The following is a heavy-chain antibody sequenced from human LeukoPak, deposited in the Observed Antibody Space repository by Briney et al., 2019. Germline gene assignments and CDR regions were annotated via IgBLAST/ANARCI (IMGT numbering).Heavy chain of an antibody. J-gene: IGHJ4*02. CDR1: GFAFSDYE. CDR2: MTASGGGT. CDR3: AGRPLSGSFRNFDC. V-gene: IGHV3-23*01. D-gene: IGHD1-26*01. Sequence: GGSLRLSCAASGFAFSDYEMSWVRQAPGKGLEWVSTMTASGGGTFYADSVKGRFTISRDNSKNTLYLQMNSLRPEDTALYYCAGRPLSGSFRNFDCWGQGTQVTVSS.